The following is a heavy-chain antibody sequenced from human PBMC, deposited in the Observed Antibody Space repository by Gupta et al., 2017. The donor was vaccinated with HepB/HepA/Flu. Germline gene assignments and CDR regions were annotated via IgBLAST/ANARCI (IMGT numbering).Heavy chain of an antibody. J-gene: IGHJ4*02. CDR3: SKVWGGYYFDY. D-gene: IGHD3-3*01. V-gene: IGHV3-23*01. CDR2: ITDSGGGI. CDR1: GFTFSTSA. Sequence: EVHLLESGGTLVQPGGSLRLSCEASGFTFSTSAMIWVRQVPEKGLEWAASITDSGGGIFYEDSVKCRFTISRDNAKNTLYLQTNSLRAEDTAEYYGSKVWGGYYFDYCGQGTLVTVS.